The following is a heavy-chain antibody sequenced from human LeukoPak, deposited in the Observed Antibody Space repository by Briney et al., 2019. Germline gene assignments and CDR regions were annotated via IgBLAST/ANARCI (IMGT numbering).Heavy chain of an antibody. CDR3: ARDLSGRAFDI. D-gene: IGHD2-15*01. V-gene: IGHV4-34*10. Sequence: PSETLSLTCAVYGGSFSGYYWTWIRQPPGMGLEWIGHIYYSGTNYNPSLKSRVTMSLDTSKNQISLKMRSVTAADTAVYYCARDLSGRAFDIWGQGTLVTVSS. CDR2: IYYSGT. CDR1: GGSFSGYY. J-gene: IGHJ3*02.